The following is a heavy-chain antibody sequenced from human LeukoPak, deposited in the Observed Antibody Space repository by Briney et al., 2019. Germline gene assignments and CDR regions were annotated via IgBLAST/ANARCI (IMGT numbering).Heavy chain of an antibody. J-gene: IGHJ4*02. D-gene: IGHD3-22*01. V-gene: IGHV1-2*02. Sequence: ASVKVSCKASGYTFTGYYMHWVRQAPGQGLEWIGWINPNSGGTNYAQKFQGRVTMTRDTSISTGYMELSRLRSDDTAVYYCARASYGYYDSSGYPDYWGQGTLVTVSS. CDR3: ARASYGYYDSSGYPDY. CDR2: INPNSGGT. CDR1: GYTFTGYY.